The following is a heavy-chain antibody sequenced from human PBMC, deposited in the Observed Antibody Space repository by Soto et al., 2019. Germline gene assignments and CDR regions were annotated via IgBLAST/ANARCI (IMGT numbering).Heavy chain of an antibody. J-gene: IGHJ4*02. CDR2: ISGSGGTT. CDR3: AKSPGMYYYDSSGYYHYDY. D-gene: IGHD3-22*01. Sequence: GGSLRLSCAASGFTFSSYAMSWVRQAPGKGLEWVSAISGSGGTTYYADSVKGRFTISRDNSKNTLYLQMNSLRAEDTAVYYCAKSPGMYYYDSSGYYHYDYWGQGTLVTVSS. V-gene: IGHV3-23*01. CDR1: GFTFSSYA.